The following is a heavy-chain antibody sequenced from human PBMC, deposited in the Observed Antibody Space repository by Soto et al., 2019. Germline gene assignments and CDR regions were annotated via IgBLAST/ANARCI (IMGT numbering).Heavy chain of an antibody. V-gene: IGHV1-2*04. CDR2: INPNSGGT. Sequence: ASVKVSCKASGYTFTGYYMHWVRQAPGQGLEWMGWINPNSGGTNYAQKFQGWVTMTRDTSISTAYMELSRLRSDDTAVYYCAREPVDKAMVIYYYGMDVWGQGTTVTVSS. CDR3: AREPVDKAMVIYYYGMDV. J-gene: IGHJ6*02. CDR1: GYTFTGYY. D-gene: IGHD5-18*01.